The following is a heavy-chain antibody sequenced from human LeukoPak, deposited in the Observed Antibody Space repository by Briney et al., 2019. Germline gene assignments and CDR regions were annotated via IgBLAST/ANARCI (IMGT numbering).Heavy chain of an antibody. CDR3: ARDRGAYCGGDCYLGFDY. D-gene: IGHD2-21*02. CDR2: IDGSSGYI. Sequence: GGSLRLSCAASGFTFSSYTMNWVRQAPGKGLEWVSSIDGSSGYISYADSVKGRFTISRDNAKKSLYLQMTSLTAEDTAVYYCARDRGAYCGGDCYLGFDYWGRGTLVTVSS. J-gene: IGHJ4*01. CDR1: GFTFSSYT. V-gene: IGHV3-21*01.